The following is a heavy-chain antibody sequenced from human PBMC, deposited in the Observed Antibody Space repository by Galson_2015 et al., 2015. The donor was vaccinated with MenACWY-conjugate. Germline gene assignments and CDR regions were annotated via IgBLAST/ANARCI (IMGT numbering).Heavy chain of an antibody. CDR3: ARDLGFYCSRNACYSPY. CDR2: IKQDGSEK. D-gene: IGHD2-2*01. V-gene: IGHV3-7*03. Sequence: SLRLSCAASGSIFNNYWMSWVRQVPGKGPEWVANIKQDGSEKYYVDSVRGRFTISRDNAKNSLYLQMNSLRAEDTAVYYCARDLGFYCSRNACYSPYWGQRTLVPVSS. J-gene: IGHJ4*02. CDR1: GSIFNNYW.